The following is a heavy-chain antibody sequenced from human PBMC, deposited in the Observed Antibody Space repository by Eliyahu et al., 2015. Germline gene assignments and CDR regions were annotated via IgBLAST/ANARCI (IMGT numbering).Heavy chain of an antibody. CDR2: IYYIGRA. V-gene: IGHV4-39*01. CDR1: GGSISSSSYY. J-gene: IGHJ5*02. D-gene: IGHD2-2*01. CDR3: ARRAFVVRGWFDP. Sequence: QLQLQESGPGLVKPSETLSLTCTVSGGSISSSSYYWGWIRQPPGKGLEWIGSIYYIGRAYHNPSLKSRVTISVDTSKNQFSLKLSSVTAADTAVYYCARRAFVVRGWFDPWGQGTLVTVSS.